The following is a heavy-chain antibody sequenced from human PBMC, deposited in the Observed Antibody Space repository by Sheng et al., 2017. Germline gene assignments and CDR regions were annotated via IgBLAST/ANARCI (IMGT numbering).Heavy chain of an antibody. CDR1: GFTFSTYA. D-gene: IGHD3-22*01. V-gene: IGHV3-23*01. Sequence: EVQLLESGGDLVQPGGSLRLSCAASGFTFSTYAMSWVRQAPGKGLEWVSTISGGGGSTYYADSVKGRFTISRDNSKNTLYLEMNSLRAEDTAVYFCAKEMMVTPGPPTWGQGTLVTVSS. CDR3: AKEMMVTPGPPT. CDR2: ISGGGGST. J-gene: IGHJ4*02.